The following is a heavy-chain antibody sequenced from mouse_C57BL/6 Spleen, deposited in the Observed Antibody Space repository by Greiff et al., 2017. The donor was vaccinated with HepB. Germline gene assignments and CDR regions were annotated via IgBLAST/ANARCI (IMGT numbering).Heavy chain of an antibody. CDR2: IDPSDSYT. D-gene: IGHD1-1*01. V-gene: IGHV1-69*01. Sequence: VQLQQPGAELVMPGASVKLSCKASGYTFTSYWMHWVKQRPGQGLEWIGEIDPSDSYTNYNQKVKGKSTLTVDKSSSTAYMQLSSLTSEDSAVYYCARNYGSREDAMDYWGQGTSVTVSS. CDR1: GYTFTSYW. J-gene: IGHJ4*01. CDR3: ARNYGSREDAMDY.